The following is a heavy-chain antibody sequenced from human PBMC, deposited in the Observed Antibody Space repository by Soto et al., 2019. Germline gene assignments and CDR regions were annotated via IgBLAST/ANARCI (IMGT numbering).Heavy chain of an antibody. Sequence: SETLSLTCTVSGGSISSGDYYWSWIRQPPGKGLEWIGYIYYGGSTYYNPSLKSRVTISVDTSKNQFSLKLSSVTAADTAVYYCARRRGTYYYDNSGYLDYFDYWGQRTLVTVSS. CDR2: IYYGGST. D-gene: IGHD3-22*01. CDR3: ARRRGTYYYDNSGYLDYFDY. J-gene: IGHJ4*02. CDR1: GGSISSGDYY. V-gene: IGHV4-30-4*01.